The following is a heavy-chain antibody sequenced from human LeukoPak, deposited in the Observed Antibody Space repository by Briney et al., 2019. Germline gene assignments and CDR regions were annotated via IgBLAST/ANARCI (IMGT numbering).Heavy chain of an antibody. CDR3: TRSGYRHPYHFES. D-gene: IGHD3-22*01. J-gene: IGHJ4*02. CDR1: GFTFSSYE. V-gene: IGHV3-48*03. Sequence: PGGSLRLSCAASGFTFSSYEMNWVRQAPGKGLEWVSYISSSGSTIYYADSVKGRFTISRDNSKNTLSLQMNSLRADDTAIYYCTRSGYRHPYHFESWGQGTLVIVSS. CDR2: ISSSGSTI.